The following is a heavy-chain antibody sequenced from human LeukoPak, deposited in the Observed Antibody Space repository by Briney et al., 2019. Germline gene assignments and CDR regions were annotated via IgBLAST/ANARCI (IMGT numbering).Heavy chain of an antibody. V-gene: IGHV3-21*01. CDR1: GFTFSSYS. CDR3: AREELTTQRGGNWFDP. CDR2: ISISSSYR. D-gene: IGHD1-14*01. Sequence: PGGSLRLSCAASGFTFSSYSMNWVRQAPGKGLEWVSSISISSSYRYYADSVKGRFTISRDNAKNSLYLQMISLRAEDTAVYYCAREELTTQRGGNWFDPWGQGTLVTVSS. J-gene: IGHJ5*02.